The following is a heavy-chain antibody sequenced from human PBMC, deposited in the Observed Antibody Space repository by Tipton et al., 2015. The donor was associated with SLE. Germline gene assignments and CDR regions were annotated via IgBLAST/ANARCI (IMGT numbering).Heavy chain of an antibody. J-gene: IGHJ5*02. CDR1: GGSISSYY. D-gene: IGHD3-22*01. Sequence: TLSLTCTVSGGSISSYYWSWIRQPPGKGLEWIGYTYYSGSPYYNPSLKSRVTISLDMSKNQFSLRLSSVTAADTAVYYCPIYYHDSTGLHWFDPWGQGTLVTVS. CDR2: TYYSGSP. CDR3: PIYYHDSTGLHWFDP. V-gene: IGHV4-59*06.